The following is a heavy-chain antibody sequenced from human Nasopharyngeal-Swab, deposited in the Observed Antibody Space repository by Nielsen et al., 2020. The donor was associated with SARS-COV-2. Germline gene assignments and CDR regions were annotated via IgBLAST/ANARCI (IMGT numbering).Heavy chain of an antibody. Sequence: GESLKISCVTSAFTFNNYPMHWVRQAAGKGLEWVAVISYEGSIKKYADFVKGRFTVSRDSSTNTVFLQMNSLKVEDTAVYYCARPSSLLWLGEGRGAFDVWGQGTMLIVSS. CDR2: ISYEGSIK. CDR3: ARPSSLLWLGEGRGAFDV. V-gene: IGHV3-30*04. J-gene: IGHJ3*01. D-gene: IGHD3-10*01. CDR1: AFTFNNYP.